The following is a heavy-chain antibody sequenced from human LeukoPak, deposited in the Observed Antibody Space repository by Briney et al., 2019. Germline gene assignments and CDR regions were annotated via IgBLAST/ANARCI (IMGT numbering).Heavy chain of an antibody. V-gene: IGHV3-30-3*01. J-gene: IGHJ5*01. D-gene: IGHD1-26*01. CDR2: RSHDGNNK. CDR3: ARGVGGPFNWFDS. Sequence: PGGSLRLSCAVSGFTFSSYTMRWVRQAPGKGLERVAVRSHDGNNKYYADSVKGRFTISRDDSKNTLYLQMNSLRPEDTAVYYCARGVGGPFNWFDSWGQGSLVTVSS. CDR1: GFTFSSYT.